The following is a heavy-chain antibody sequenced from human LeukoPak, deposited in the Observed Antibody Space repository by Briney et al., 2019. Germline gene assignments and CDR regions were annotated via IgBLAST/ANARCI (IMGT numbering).Heavy chain of an antibody. J-gene: IGHJ5*02. CDR1: GFTFSSYA. D-gene: IGHD2-2*01. Sequence: PGGSLRLSCAASGFTFSSYAMSWVRQAPGKGLEWVSAISGSGGSTYYADSVKGRFTFSRDNSKNTLYLQMNSLRAEDTAVYYCAKGIYCSSTSCPHNWFDPWGQGTLVTVSS. CDR2: ISGSGGST. CDR3: AKGIYCSSTSCPHNWFDP. V-gene: IGHV3-23*01.